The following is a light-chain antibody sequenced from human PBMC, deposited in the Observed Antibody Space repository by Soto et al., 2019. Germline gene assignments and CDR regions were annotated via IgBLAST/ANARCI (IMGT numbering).Light chain of an antibody. Sequence: QSVLTQPASVSGSPGQSITISCTGTSSVVGGYNYVSWYRQHPGRAPKLMIYDVSNRPSGVSNRFSGSKSGNTASLTISGLQAYYEADYYCSSSTLGSTYVVGTRTKVTDL. J-gene: IGLJ1*01. CDR2: DVS. CDR1: SSVVGGYNY. V-gene: IGLV2-14*01. CDR3: SSSTLGSTYV.